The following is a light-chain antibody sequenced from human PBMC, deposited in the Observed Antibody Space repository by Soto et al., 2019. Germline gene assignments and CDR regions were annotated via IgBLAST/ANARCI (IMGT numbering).Light chain of an antibody. J-gene: IGKJ3*01. CDR2: DAS. Sequence: EIVLTQSPATLSLSPGERATLTCRTSRSVSSYLAWYQQKPGQAPRLLIYDASNRATGIPARFSGSGSGTDFTLTISSLEPEDFAVYYCQQRSNWPPAWSFGPGTKVDSK. V-gene: IGKV3-11*01. CDR1: RSVSSY. CDR3: QQRSNWPPAWS.